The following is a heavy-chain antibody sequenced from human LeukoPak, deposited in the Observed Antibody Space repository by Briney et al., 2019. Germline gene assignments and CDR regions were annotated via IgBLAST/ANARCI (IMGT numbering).Heavy chain of an antibody. D-gene: IGHD6-13*01. CDR2: IIPISGTA. V-gene: IGHV1-69*05. Sequence: GSSVKVSCKASGGTFSSYAISWVRQAPGQGLEWMGRIIPISGTANYAQKFQGRVTITTDEPTSTAYMELSSLRSEDTAVSYCARGKRQPDYWGQGTLVTVSS. J-gene: IGHJ4*02. CDR1: GGTFSSYA. CDR3: ARGKRQPDY.